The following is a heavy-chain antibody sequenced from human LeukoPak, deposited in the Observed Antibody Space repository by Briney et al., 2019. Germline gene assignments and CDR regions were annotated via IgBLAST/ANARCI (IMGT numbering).Heavy chain of an antibody. CDR3: ARDLLDGGYSADY. CDR2: INSDGSGT. J-gene: IGHJ4*02. Sequence: GGSLRLSCAASGFTFSSYWMHWVRQAPGKGLVWVSRINSDGSGTSYADSVKGRFTISRDNSKSTLYLQMNSLRAEDTAVYYCARDLLDGGYSADYWGQGTLVTVSS. D-gene: IGHD1-26*01. V-gene: IGHV3-74*01. CDR1: GFTFSSYW.